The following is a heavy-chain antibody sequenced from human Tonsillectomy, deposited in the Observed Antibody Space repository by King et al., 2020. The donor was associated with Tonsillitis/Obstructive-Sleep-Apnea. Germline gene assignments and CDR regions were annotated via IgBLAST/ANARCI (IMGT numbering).Heavy chain of an antibody. CDR3: ASSLCGGDCNRDY. CDR1: GFTFSKYG. V-gene: IGHV3-33*01. CDR2: IWYDGSNK. Sequence: LVESGGGVVQPGRSLRLSCAASGFTFSKYGMNWVRQAPGKGLEWVALIWYDGSNKYYADSVKGRFIISGDNSKNTLYLQMNSLRAEDTALYYCASSLCGGDCNRDYWGQGILVTVSS. J-gene: IGHJ4*02. D-gene: IGHD2-21*02.